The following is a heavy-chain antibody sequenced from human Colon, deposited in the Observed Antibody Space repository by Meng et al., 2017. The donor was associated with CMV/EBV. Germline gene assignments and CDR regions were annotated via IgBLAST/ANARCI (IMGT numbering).Heavy chain of an antibody. J-gene: IGHJ5*02. CDR2: INHSGST. CDR1: SFSGYY. D-gene: IGHD2-2*01. CDR3: ARSTYCSRTSCYPPNWFDP. Sequence: SFSGYYWSWIRQPPGKGLEWIWEINHSGSTNYNPSLKSRVTMSVDTSKIQFSLKLSSVTAADTAVYYCARSTYCSRTSCYPPNWFDPWGQGTLVTVSS. V-gene: IGHV4-34*01.